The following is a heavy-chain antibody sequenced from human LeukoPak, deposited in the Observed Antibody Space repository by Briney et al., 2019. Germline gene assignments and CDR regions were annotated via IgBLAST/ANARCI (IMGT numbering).Heavy chain of an antibody. V-gene: IGHV3-15*01. CDR3: ARSMYGEGRRIIDFDY. J-gene: IGHJ4*02. Sequence: GGSLRLSCAASGFSFIEAWMTWIRKAPGKGLEWVGRIKSKGGGGTADYGAPVKGRFTISRDDSSNSVYLQVNSLKIEDTAVYYCARSMYGEGRRIIDFDYWGQGSLLTVSS. D-gene: IGHD4/OR15-4a*01. CDR1: GFSFIEAW. CDR2: IKSKGGGGTA.